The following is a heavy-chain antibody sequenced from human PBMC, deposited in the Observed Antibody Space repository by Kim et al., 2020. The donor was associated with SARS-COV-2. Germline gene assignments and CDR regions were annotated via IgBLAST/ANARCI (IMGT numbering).Heavy chain of an antibody. D-gene: IGHD6-6*01. V-gene: IGHV3-21*01. Sequence: YADSVKGRFTSSRDNAKNSLYLKMNSLRAEDTAVYYGARDWIAASYGMDVWGQGTTVTVSS. J-gene: IGHJ6*02. CDR3: ARDWIAASYGMDV.